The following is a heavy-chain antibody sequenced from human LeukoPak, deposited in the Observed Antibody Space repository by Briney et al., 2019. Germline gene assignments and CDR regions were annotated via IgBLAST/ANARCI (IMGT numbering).Heavy chain of an antibody. V-gene: IGHV4-30-4*01. CDR3: ASYGSGSYYSHY. CDR2: IYYSGST. J-gene: IGHJ4*02. CDR1: GGSISSGDYY. D-gene: IGHD3-10*01. Sequence: PSETLSLTCTVSGGSISSGDYYWSWIRQPPGKGLEWIGYIYYSGSTYYNPSLKSRVTISVDKSKNQFSLKLSSVTAADTAVYYCASYGSGSYYSHYWGQGTLVTVSS.